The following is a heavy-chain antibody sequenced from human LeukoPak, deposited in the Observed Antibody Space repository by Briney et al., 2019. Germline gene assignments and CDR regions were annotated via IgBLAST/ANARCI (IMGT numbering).Heavy chain of an antibody. V-gene: IGHV4-59*01. J-gene: IGHJ4*02. D-gene: IGHD3-9*01. CDR1: VGSISSYY. CDR3: ARDLGVDIPHCDS. Sequence: SETLSLTCTVSVGSISSYYWTWIRQPPGKGLEWIGYIYYTGSTKYNPALKSRVTISLDTSKNQFSLKLTSVTAADTAVYYCARDLGVDIPHCDSWGQGALVTVSS. CDR2: IYYTGST.